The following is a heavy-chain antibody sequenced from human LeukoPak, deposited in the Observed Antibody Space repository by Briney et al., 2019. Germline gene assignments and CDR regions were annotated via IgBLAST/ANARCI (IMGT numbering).Heavy chain of an antibody. D-gene: IGHD1-14*01. CDR1: GFTFSTYW. CDR3: ARARTLDV. J-gene: IGHJ6*04. V-gene: IGHV3-7*01. CDR2: IKQDGSEK. Sequence: GGSLRLSCVASGFTFSTYWMSWVRQAPGKGLEWVANIKQDGSEKYYVDSVKGRFTISRDNAKNSLYLQMNSLRAEDTAVYFCARARTLDVWGKGTTVTVSS.